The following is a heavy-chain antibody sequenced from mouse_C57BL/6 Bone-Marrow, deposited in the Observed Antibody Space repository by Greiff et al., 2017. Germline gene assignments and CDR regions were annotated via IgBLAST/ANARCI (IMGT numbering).Heavy chain of an antibody. D-gene: IGHD1-1*01. V-gene: IGHV1-76*01. CDR3: ARSTTVVASYWYFDV. CDR2: IYPGSGNT. CDR1: GYTFTDYY. J-gene: IGHJ1*03. Sequence: QVQLKQSGAELVRPGASVKLSCKASGYTFTDYYINWVKQRPGQGLEWIARIYPGSGNTYYNEKFKGKATLTAEKSSSPAYMQLSSLTSEDSAVYFCARSTTVVASYWYFDVWGTGTTVTVSS.